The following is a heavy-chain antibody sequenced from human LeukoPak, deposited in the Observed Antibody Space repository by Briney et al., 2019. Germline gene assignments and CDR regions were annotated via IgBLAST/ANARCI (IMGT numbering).Heavy chain of an antibody. J-gene: IGHJ2*01. Sequence: PSETLSLTCTVSGGSISSYYWSWIRQPPGKGLEWIGYIYYSGSTNYNPSLKCRVTISVDTSKNQFSLKLSSVTAADTAVYYCARVAGYSSGWYRYFDLWGRGTLVTVSS. CDR3: ARVAGYSSGWYRYFDL. CDR1: GGSISSYY. V-gene: IGHV4-59*01. D-gene: IGHD6-19*01. CDR2: IYYSGST.